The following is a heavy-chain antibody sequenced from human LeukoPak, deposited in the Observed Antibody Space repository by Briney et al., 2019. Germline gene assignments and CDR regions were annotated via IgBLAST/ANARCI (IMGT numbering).Heavy chain of an antibody. Sequence: PGGSLRLSCAASGFTFSSYSMNWVRQAPGKGLEWISHISSGGSSIYYADSVKGRFTISRDNAKNSLYLQMNSLRAEDTAVYYCARDNGDSSDYWGQGTLVTVSS. V-gene: IGHV3-48*04. CDR1: GFTFSSYS. J-gene: IGHJ4*02. CDR3: ARDNGDSSDY. D-gene: IGHD4-17*01. CDR2: ISSGGSSI.